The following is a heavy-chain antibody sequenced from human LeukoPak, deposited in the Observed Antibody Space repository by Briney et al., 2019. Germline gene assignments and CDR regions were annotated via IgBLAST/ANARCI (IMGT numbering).Heavy chain of an antibody. Sequence: PGGSLRLSCAASGFTFSSYGMHWVRQAPGKGLEWVAFIRYDGSNKYYADSVKGRFTISRDNSKNTLYLQMNSLRAEDTAVYYCAKETDNWNDEAGAFDIWGQGTMVTVSS. J-gene: IGHJ3*02. CDR2: IRYDGSNK. V-gene: IGHV3-30*02. D-gene: IGHD1-20*01. CDR1: GFTFSSYG. CDR3: AKETDNWNDEAGAFDI.